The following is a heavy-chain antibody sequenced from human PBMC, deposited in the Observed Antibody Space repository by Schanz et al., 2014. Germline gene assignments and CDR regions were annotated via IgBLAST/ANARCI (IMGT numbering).Heavy chain of an antibody. CDR1: GFTFSSYA. CDR3: AKDLLYGAPMPLNHLDY. Sequence: EVQLLESGGGLVQPGGSLRLSCAASGFTFSSYAMSWVRQAPGKGLEWVSGISGSGGSTYYADSVKGRFTISRDNSKNTLYLQMNSLRAEDTAVYYCAKDLLYGAPMPLNHLDYWGQGTLDTVSS. V-gene: IGHV3-23*01. J-gene: IGHJ4*02. CDR2: ISGSGGST. D-gene: IGHD2-2*01.